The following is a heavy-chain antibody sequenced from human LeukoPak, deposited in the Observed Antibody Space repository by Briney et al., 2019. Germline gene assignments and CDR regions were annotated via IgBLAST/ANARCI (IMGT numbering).Heavy chain of an antibody. CDR2: INPNSGGT. Sequence: ASVKVSCKASGYTFTSYDINWVRQAPGQGLEWMGWINPNSGGTNYAQKFQGRVTMTRDTSISTAYMELSRLRSDDTAVYYCARDGVRGLTTYYDILTGYYEGWFDPWGQGTLVTVSS. CDR1: GYTFTSYD. CDR3: ARDGVRGLTTYYDILTGYYEGWFDP. V-gene: IGHV1-2*02. J-gene: IGHJ5*02. D-gene: IGHD3-9*01.